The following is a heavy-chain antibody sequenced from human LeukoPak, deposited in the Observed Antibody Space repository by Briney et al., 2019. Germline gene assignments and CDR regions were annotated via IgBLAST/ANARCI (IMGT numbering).Heavy chain of an antibody. Sequence: SETLSLTCTVSGGSISSYYWSWIRQPAGKGLEWIGRIYTSGSTNYNPSLKSRVTMSVDTSKNQFSLKLSSVTAADTAVYYCARDAAAGPHNWFDPWGQGTLVTVST. J-gene: IGHJ5*02. CDR2: IYTSGST. D-gene: IGHD6-13*01. CDR1: GGSISSYY. CDR3: ARDAAAGPHNWFDP. V-gene: IGHV4-4*07.